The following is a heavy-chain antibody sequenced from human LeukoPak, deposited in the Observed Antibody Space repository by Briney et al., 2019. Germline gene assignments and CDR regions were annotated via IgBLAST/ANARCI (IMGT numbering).Heavy chain of an antibody. D-gene: IGHD4-17*01. V-gene: IGHV3-53*01. J-gene: IGHJ4*02. CDR1: GFTVSSNY. CDR3: ARDLYGVSHDY. Sequence: PGGSLRLSCAASGFTVSSNYMNWVRQAPGKGLEWVSVIYSSGSTYYADSVKGRFTISRDNSNNTLYLQMNSLGAEDTAVYYCARDLYGVSHDYWGQGTLVTVSS. CDR2: IYSSGST.